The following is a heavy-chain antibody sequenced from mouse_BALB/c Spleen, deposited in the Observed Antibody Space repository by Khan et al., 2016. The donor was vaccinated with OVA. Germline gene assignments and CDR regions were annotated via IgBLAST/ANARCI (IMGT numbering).Heavy chain of an antibody. CDR2: ISYSGST. CDR3: ARGNYYGYYVDY. V-gene: IGHV3-2*02. CDR1: GYSITSNYA. Sequence: EVQLQESGPGLVKPSQSLSLTCTVTGYSITSNYAWNWIRQFPGNKLEWMGYISYSGSTTYNPSLKSRISITRDTSKNQFFLQLKSVTTEDTATYYGARGNYYGYYVDYWGQGTSLTVSS. J-gene: IGHJ2*02. D-gene: IGHD1-1*01.